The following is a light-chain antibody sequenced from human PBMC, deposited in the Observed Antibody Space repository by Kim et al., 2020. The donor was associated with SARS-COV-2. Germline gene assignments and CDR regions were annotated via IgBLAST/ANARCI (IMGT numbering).Light chain of an antibody. V-gene: IGKV3-11*01. J-gene: IGKJ4*01. CDR3: RLRTSWPRT. CDR2: DAS. Sequence: EIVLTQSPATLSLSPGERATLSCRASQSVGSYLGWYQQKPGQAPRLLIYDASNRATGIPARFSGSGSGTDFTLTISSLESEDFAVYYYRLRTSWPRTFCGRTKVESK. CDR1: QSVGSY.